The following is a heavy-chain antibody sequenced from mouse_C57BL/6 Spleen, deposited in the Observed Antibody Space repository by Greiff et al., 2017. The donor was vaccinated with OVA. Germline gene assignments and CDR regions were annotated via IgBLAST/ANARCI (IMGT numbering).Heavy chain of an antibody. V-gene: IGHV1-72*01. CDR3: ANTLRGAMDY. J-gene: IGHJ4*01. Sequence: QVQLQQPGAELVKPGASVKLSCTASGYTFTSYWMHWVKQRPGRGLEWIGRIDPNSGGTKYHEKFQSKATLTVAKPSSTTYMQLSSLTSEGSAVKDCANTLRGAMDYWGQGASVTVSS. CDR2: IDPNSGGT. D-gene: IGHD1-1*01. CDR1: GYTFTSYW.